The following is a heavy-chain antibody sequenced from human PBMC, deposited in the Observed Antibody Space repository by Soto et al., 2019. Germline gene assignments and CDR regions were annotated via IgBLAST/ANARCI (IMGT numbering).Heavy chain of an antibody. Sequence: ASVKVSCKASGYTFASYAISWMRQAPGQGLEWMGWISAYNGNTNYAQKLQGRVTMTTDTSTSTAYMELSSLRSEDTAVYYCATDRVATITLAYWGQGTLVTVSS. D-gene: IGHD5-12*01. J-gene: IGHJ4*02. CDR3: ATDRVATITLAY. CDR1: GYTFASYA. CDR2: ISAYNGNT. V-gene: IGHV1-18*04.